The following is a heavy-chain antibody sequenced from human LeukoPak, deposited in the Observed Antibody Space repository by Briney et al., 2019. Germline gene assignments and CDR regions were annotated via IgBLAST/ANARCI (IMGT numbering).Heavy chain of an antibody. J-gene: IGHJ4*02. CDR1: GGSISSYY. D-gene: IGHD2-15*01. CDR3: ARLGYCSGGSCYSRGFDY. V-gene: IGHV4-59*08. Sequence: PSETLSLTCTVSGGSISSYYWSWIRQPPGKGLEWIAYISDIGSINYNPSLKSRVTISLDTSKNQFSLKLSSVTAADTAVYYCARLGYCSGGSCYSRGFDYWGQGTLVTVSS. CDR2: ISDIGSI.